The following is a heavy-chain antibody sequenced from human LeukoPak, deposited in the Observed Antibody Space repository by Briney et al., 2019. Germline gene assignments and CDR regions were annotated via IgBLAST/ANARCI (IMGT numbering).Heavy chain of an antibody. J-gene: IGHJ6*03. V-gene: IGHV3-21*01. CDR3: ARDPYSGNYGNDYYYYMDV. D-gene: IGHD1-26*01. Sequence: GGSLRLSCAASGFTFSSYEMNWVRQAPGKAMEWVSSITSSGTHIFYADSVRGRFTISRDNAKNSLYLQMDSLGPDDTAVYYCARDPYSGNYGNDYYYYMDVWGKGTTVTISS. CDR1: GFTFSSYE. CDR2: ITSSGTHI.